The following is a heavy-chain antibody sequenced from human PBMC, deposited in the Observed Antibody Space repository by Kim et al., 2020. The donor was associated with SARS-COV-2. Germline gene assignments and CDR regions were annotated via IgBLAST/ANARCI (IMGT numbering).Heavy chain of an antibody. CDR1: GGSFSHYS. V-gene: IGHV1-69*13. CDR3: ASTQKYCSDGLCPHPYAFDT. CDR2: LIPIFGTP. Sequence: SVKVSCKASGGSFSHYSLSWVRQAPGQGLEWMGGLIPIFGTPKYAQKFLGRVTIIADESTSTVYMDLSSLRSEDTALYYCASTQKYCSDGLCPHPYAFDTWGQGTMVIVSS. D-gene: IGHD2-15*01. J-gene: IGHJ3*02.